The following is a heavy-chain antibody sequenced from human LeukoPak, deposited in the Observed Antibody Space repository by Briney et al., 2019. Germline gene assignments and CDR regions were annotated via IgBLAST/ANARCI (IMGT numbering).Heavy chain of an antibody. CDR2: IYASGST. V-gene: IGHV4-4*07. Sequence: SETLSLTCTVSGGSISSYYWSWIRQPAGKGLEWIGRIYASGSTNYNPSLKSLANMSVDTSKHQFSLKLSSVTSADTAVYYCARDRTRDSSSWYPGVYGMDVWGQGTTVTVSS. D-gene: IGHD6-13*01. J-gene: IGHJ6*02. CDR3: ARDRTRDSSSWYPGVYGMDV. CDR1: GGSISSYY.